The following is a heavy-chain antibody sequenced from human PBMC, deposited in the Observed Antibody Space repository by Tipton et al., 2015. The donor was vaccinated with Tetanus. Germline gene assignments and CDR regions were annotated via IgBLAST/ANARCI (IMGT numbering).Heavy chain of an antibody. Sequence: LRLSCAVYGGSFSAYYWSWIRQSPGKGLEWIGEINHSGSTTYSPSFKSRVTISVDTLKNQFSLKLTSLTVADTAVYYCARGGSYSYGPRGFDLWGRGTLVTVSS. CDR1: GGSFSAYY. CDR3: ARGGSYSYGPRGFDL. J-gene: IGHJ2*01. V-gene: IGHV4-34*01. CDR2: INHSGST. D-gene: IGHD5-18*01.